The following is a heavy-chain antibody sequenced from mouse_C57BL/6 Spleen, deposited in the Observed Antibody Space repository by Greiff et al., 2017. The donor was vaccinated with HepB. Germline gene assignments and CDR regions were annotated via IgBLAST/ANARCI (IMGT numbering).Heavy chain of an antibody. V-gene: IGHV1-55*01. CDR1: GYTFTSYW. Sequence: QVQLQQPGTELVKPGASVKLSCKASGYTFTSYWMHWVKQRPGQGLEWIGDIYPGSGSTNYNEKFKSKATLTVDTSSSTAYMQLSSLTSEDSAVYYCAREMGGGYYAMDYWGQGTSVTVSS. J-gene: IGHJ4*01. CDR3: AREMGGGYYAMDY. CDR2: IYPGSGST. D-gene: IGHD2-3*01.